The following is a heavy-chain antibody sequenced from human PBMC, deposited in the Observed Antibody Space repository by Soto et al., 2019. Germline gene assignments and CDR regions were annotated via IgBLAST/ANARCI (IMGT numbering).Heavy chain of an antibody. Sequence: GGSLRLSCAAAGCTFSSYEMNWVRQAPGKGLEWVSYISSSGSTIYYADSVKGRFTISRDNAKNSLYLQMNSLRAEDTAVYYCARDRADIVVVPAYYYYGMDVWGQGTTVTVSS. CDR2: ISSSGSTI. CDR3: ARDRADIVVVPAYYYYGMDV. CDR1: GCTFSSYE. V-gene: IGHV3-48*03. J-gene: IGHJ6*02. D-gene: IGHD2-2*01.